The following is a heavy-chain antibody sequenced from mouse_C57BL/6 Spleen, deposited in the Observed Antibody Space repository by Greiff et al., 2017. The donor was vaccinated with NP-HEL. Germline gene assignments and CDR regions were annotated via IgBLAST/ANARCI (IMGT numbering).Heavy chain of an antibody. J-gene: IGHJ4*01. CDR2: ISDGGSYT. D-gene: IGHD2-5*01. Sequence: EVKLVESGGGLVKPGGSLKLSCAASGFTFSSYAMSWVRQTPEQRLEWVATISDGGSYTYYPDNVKGRFTISRDNAKNNLYLQMSHLKSEDTAMYYCARGSNYGMDYWGQGTSVTVSS. V-gene: IGHV5-4*03. CDR3: ARGSNYGMDY. CDR1: GFTFSSYA.